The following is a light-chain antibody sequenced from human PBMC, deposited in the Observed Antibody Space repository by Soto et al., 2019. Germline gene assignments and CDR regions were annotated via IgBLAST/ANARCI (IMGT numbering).Light chain of an antibody. J-gene: IGLJ2*01. CDR3: QTWGSGIVV. V-gene: IGLV4-69*01. CDR1: SGHSNYA. Sequence: QLVLTQSPSASASLGASVKLTCTLSSGHSNYAIAWHQQQSEKGPRFLMNLNSDGSHSKGDGIPDRFSGSSSGAERYLTISRLQFEDEADYSCQTWGSGIVVFGGGTKLTVL. CDR2: LNSDGSH.